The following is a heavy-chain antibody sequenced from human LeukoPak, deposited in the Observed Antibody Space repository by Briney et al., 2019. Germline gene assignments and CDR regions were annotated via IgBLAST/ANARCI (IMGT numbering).Heavy chain of an antibody. J-gene: IGHJ5*02. CDR2: IYYSGST. Sequence: SETLSLTCTVSGGSISSSSYYWGWIRQPPGKGLEWIGSIYYSGSTYYNPSLKSRVTISVYTSKNQFSLKLSSVTAPDTAVYYCASSPTYYDFWSGPTNWFDPWGQGTLVTVSP. CDR3: ASSPTYYDFWSGPTNWFDP. CDR1: GGSISSSSYY. V-gene: IGHV4-39*01. D-gene: IGHD3-3*01.